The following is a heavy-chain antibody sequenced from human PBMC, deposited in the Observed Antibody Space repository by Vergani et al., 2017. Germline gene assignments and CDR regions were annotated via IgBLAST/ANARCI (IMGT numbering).Heavy chain of an antibody. J-gene: IGHJ4*02. V-gene: IGHV3-21*01. CDR2: ISSSSSYI. CDR3: ARDRNYATVTTADY. CDR1: GFTFSSYS. Sequence: EVQLVESGGGLVKPGGSLRLSCAASGFTFSSYSMNWVRQAPGKGLEWVSSISSSSSYIYYADSVKGRFTISRDNAKNSLYLQMNSLRAEDTAVYYCARDRNYATVTTADYWGQGTLVTVSS. D-gene: IGHD4-11*01.